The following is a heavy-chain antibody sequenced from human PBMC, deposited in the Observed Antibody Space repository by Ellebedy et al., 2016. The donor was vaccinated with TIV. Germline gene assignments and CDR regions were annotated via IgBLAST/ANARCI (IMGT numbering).Heavy chain of an antibody. CDR2: IKEDGSDQ. CDR1: GFTFSNFA. Sequence: GGSLRLSCVDSGFTFSNFAMTWVRQAPGKGLEWVANIKEDGSDQYYVDSVKGRFTISRDNAKNSLYLQMNSLRVEETAVYYCARLNGWFADCWGQGILVTVSS. V-gene: IGHV3-7*01. D-gene: IGHD6-19*01. CDR3: ARLNGWFADC. J-gene: IGHJ4*02.